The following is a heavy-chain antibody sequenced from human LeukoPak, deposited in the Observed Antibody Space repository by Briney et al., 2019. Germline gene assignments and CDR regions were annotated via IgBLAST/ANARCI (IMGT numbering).Heavy chain of an antibody. D-gene: IGHD1-26*01. J-gene: IGHJ4*02. V-gene: IGHV1-8*02. Sequence: ASVKVSCKASGYTFTSYGISWVRQATGQGLEWMGWMNPNSGNTGYAQKFEGRVTMTRNTPISTAYMELSSLRSEDTAVYYCARGLGVGATNYFDYWGQGTLVTVSS. CDR2: MNPNSGNT. CDR3: ARGLGVGATNYFDY. CDR1: GYTFTSYG.